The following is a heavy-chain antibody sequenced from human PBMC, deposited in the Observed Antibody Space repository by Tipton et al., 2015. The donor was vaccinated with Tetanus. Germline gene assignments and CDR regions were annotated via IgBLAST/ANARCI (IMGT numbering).Heavy chain of an antibody. V-gene: IGHV3-33*06. Sequence: SLRLSCAASGFTFSTNAMHWVRQAPGKGLEWVAAIWNDGSYKYYADSVKGRFTISRDNSKNTLSLQMNSLRGEDTAVYYCAKALGSSAWYGTWGQGTLVTVSS. D-gene: IGHD6-13*01. J-gene: IGHJ5*02. CDR3: AKALGSSAWYGT. CDR2: IWNDGSYK. CDR1: GFTFSTNA.